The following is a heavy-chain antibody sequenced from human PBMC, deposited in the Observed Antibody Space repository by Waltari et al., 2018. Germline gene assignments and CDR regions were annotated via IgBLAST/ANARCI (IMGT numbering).Heavy chain of an antibody. J-gene: IGHJ6*02. Sequence: QVQLQESGPGLVKPSETLSLTCTVSGGSISSDYWSWLRQSPEKGLEWSGHIYYSGTTNSNPSLKSRVTILIDTSKNQFSLRLSSVTAADTAVYYCARNPPCASSSCSFFGMDVWGQGTSVTVSS. V-gene: IGHV4-59*01. CDR2: IYYSGTT. D-gene: IGHD6-19*01. CDR1: GGSISSDY. CDR3: ARNPPCASSSCSFFGMDV.